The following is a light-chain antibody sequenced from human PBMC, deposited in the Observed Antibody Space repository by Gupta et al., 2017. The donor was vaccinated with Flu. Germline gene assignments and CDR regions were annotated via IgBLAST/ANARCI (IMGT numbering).Light chain of an antibody. CDR2: GNS. J-gene: IGLJ3*02. V-gene: IGLV1-40*01. Sequence: TTSYTGSSSNSGAGYDVHWYQQRPGTAPNLLIYGNSNRPSGVPDRFSGSKSGTSASLAITGLQAEDEADYYCQSYDSSLSGLVFGGGTKLTVL. CDR1: SSNSGAGYD. CDR3: QSYDSSLSGLV.